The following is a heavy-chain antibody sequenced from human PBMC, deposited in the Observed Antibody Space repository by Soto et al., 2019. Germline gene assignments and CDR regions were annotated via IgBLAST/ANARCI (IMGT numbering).Heavy chain of an antibody. CDR3: ANENSSYDFIDYFDY. CDR1: GFTFSSYA. CDR2: ISGSGGST. J-gene: IGHJ4*02. V-gene: IGHV3-23*01. D-gene: IGHD5-12*01. Sequence: GGSLRLSCAASGFTFSSYAMSLFRHAPWKGLEWVSAISGSGGSTYYADSVKGRFTISRDNSKNTLYLQMNSLRAEDTAVYYCANENSSYDFIDYFDYWGQGPLVTVSS.